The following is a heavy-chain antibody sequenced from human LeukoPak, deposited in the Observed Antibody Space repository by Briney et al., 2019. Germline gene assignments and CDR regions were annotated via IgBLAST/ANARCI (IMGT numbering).Heavy chain of an antibody. J-gene: IGHJ4*02. V-gene: IGHV4-59*08. CDR2: IYYSGST. D-gene: IGHD6-6*01. Sequence: PSETLSLTCTVSGGSISSYYWSWIRQPPGKGLEWIGYIYYSGSTNHNPSLKSRVTISVDTSKNQFSLKLSSVTAADTAVYYCARHTRAARRGSVGFDYWGQGTLVTVSS. CDR1: GGSISSYY. CDR3: ARHTRAARRGSVGFDY.